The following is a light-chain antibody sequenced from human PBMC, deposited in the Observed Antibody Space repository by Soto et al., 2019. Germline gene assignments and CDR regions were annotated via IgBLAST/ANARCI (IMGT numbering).Light chain of an antibody. CDR2: ASS. Sequence: QSVLTQPASVSGSPGQSITICCTGSSSVVGSYNYVSWYQHHPGKAPRLMIYASSNRPSGVSHRFSGSRSGNTASLTISGLQAEDEADYYCSSYTSGSTLYVFGTGTKVTVL. J-gene: IGLJ1*01. CDR3: SSYTSGSTLYV. V-gene: IGLV2-14*01. CDR1: SSVVGSYNY.